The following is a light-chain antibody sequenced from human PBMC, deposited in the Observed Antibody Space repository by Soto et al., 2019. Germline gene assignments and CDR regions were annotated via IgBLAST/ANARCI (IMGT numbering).Light chain of an antibody. CDR2: AAS. Sequence: DIQMTQSPSSLSASVGDRVTITCRATQSISNYLNWYQQKPGKAPKVLISAASSLQSGVPSRFSGSGSGTDFTLTISSLQPEDCATYYCQQTYSTPCTFGQGTKLEVK. CDR3: QQTYSTPCT. CDR1: QSISNY. J-gene: IGKJ2*02. V-gene: IGKV1-39*01.